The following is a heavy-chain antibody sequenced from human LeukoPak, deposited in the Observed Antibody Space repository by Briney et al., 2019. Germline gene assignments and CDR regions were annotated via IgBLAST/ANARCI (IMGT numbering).Heavy chain of an antibody. Sequence: GGSLRLSCAASGFTFSSYSMNWVRQAPGKGLEWVSSISSSSSYIYYADSVKGRFTISRDNAKNSLYLQMNSLRAEDTAVYYCARDASLWFGEPPISHDAFDIWGQGTMVTVSS. CDR2: ISSSSSYI. V-gene: IGHV3-21*01. D-gene: IGHD3-10*01. J-gene: IGHJ3*02. CDR3: ARDASLWFGEPPISHDAFDI. CDR1: GFTFSSYS.